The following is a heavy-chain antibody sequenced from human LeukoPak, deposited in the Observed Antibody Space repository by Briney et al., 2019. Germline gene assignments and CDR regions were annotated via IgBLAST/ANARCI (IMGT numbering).Heavy chain of an antibody. CDR2: MRPDGSVI. D-gene: IGHD3-10*01. Sequence: PGRSLRLSCAASGFIFSSYGMHWVRQAPGEGLEWVANMRPDGSVIEYVDSVKGRFTISRDNAKNALYLQMNNLRAEDTAVYYCARDNYYTIDHWGQGTLVTVS. CDR3: ARDNYYTIDH. V-gene: IGHV3-7*01. J-gene: IGHJ4*02. CDR1: GFIFSSYG.